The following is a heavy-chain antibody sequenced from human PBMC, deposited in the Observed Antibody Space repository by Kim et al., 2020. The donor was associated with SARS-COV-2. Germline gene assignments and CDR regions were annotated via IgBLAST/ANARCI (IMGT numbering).Heavy chain of an antibody. CDR3: ARGGSLRFLEWLLGY. J-gene: IGHJ4*02. Sequence: GGSLRLSCAASGFTFSSYSMNWVRQAPGKGLEWVSYISSSSSTIYYADSVKGRFTISRDNAKNSLYLQMNSLRDEDTAVYYCARGGSLRFLEWLLGYWGQGTLVTVSS. V-gene: IGHV3-48*02. CDR2: ISSSSSTI. CDR1: GFTFSSYS. D-gene: IGHD3-3*01.